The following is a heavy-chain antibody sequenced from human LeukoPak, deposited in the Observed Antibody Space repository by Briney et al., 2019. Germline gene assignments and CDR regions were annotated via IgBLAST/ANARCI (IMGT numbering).Heavy chain of an antibody. CDR2: IYTSGST. J-gene: IGHJ6*03. CDR3: ARGPSYYYMDV. CDR1: GGSISSGSYY. V-gene: IGHV4-61*02. Sequence: SETLSLTCTVSGGSISSGSYYWSWIRQPAGKGLEWIGRIYTSGSTNYNPSLKSRVTISVDTSKNQFSLKLSSVTAADTAVYYCARGPSYYYMDVWGKGTTVTVSS.